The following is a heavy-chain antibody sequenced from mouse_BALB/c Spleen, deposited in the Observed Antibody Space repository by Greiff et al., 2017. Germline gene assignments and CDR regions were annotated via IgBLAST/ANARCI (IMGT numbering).Heavy chain of an antibody. V-gene: IGHV3-2*02. D-gene: IGHD1-1*01. Sequence: EVQLQQSGPGLVKPSQSLSLTCTVTGYSITSDYAWNWIRQFPGNKLEWMGYISYSGSTSYNPSLKSRISITRDTSKNQFFLQLNSVTTEDTATYYCARSYYYGGMDYWGQGTSVTVSS. CDR1: GYSITSDYA. J-gene: IGHJ4*01. CDR2: ISYSGST. CDR3: ARSYYYGGMDY.